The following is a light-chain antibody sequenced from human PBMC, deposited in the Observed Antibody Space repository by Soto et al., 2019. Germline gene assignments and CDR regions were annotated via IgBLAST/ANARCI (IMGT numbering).Light chain of an antibody. J-gene: IGLJ2*01. V-gene: IGLV2-14*03. CDR3: SSYTSSSTVV. CDR1: SSDVGGYNS. Sequence: QSALTQPASVSGSPGQSITISCTGTSSDVGGYNSVSWYQQHPGKAPKLMMYDVSNRPSGVSNRFSGSKSVNTASLTISGLQAEDEADYYCSSYTSSSTVVFGGGTKLTVL. CDR2: DVS.